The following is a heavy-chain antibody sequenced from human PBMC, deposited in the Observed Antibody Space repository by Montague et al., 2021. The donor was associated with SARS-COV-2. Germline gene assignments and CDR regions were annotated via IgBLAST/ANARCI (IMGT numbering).Heavy chain of an antibody. CDR2: MYYSGST. D-gene: IGHD3-10*01. CDR1: GGSISSSNYY. V-gene: IGHV4-39*07. J-gene: IGHJ6*02. CDR3: ARDDIVLQGVTKGMDV. Sequence: SETLSLTCTVSGGSISSSNYYWGWIRHPPGKGLEWIGNMYYSGSTYYNPSLKSRVTISIDTPKNQFSLKLSSVTAADTAVYYCARDDIVLQGVTKGMDVWGQGTTVTVSS.